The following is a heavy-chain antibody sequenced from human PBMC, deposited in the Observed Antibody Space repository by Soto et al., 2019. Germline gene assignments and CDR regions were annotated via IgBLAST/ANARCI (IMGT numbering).Heavy chain of an antibody. Sequence: EVQLLESGGGLVQPGGSLRLSCAASGFTFSSFAMTWVRQAPGKGLEWVSSLTGSGDSTYYADSVKGRFTISRDNSKNTLYLQMNSLRADDTVLYYCAKGTAVTTGDMAYWGQGTLVTVSS. CDR3: AKGTAVTTGDMAY. CDR1: GFTFSSFA. V-gene: IGHV3-23*01. D-gene: IGHD4-17*01. J-gene: IGHJ4*02. CDR2: LTGSGDST.